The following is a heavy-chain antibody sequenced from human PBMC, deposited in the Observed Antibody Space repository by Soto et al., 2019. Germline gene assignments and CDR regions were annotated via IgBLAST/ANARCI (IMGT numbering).Heavy chain of an antibody. CDR1: GDSVSSNSAA. CDR2: TYYRSKWYN. V-gene: IGHV6-1*01. Sequence: KQSQTLSLTCAISGDSVSSNSAAWNWIRQSPSRGLEWLGRTYYRSKWYNDYAVSVKSRITINPDTSKNQFSLQLNSVTPEDTAVYYCARALSRGIRIVAAAGTGWFDPWGQGTLVTVSS. J-gene: IGHJ5*02. D-gene: IGHD6-13*01. CDR3: ARALSRGIRIVAAAGTGWFDP.